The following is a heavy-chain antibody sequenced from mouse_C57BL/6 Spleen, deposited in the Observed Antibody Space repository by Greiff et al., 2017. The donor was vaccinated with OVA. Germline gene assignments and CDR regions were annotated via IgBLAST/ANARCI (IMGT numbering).Heavy chain of an antibody. CDR1: GFTFSSYT. CDR3: ARSLLPYYAMDY. D-gene: IGHD2-12*01. CDR2: ISGGGGNT. V-gene: IGHV5-9*01. J-gene: IGHJ4*01. Sequence: DVMLVESGGGLVKPGGSLKLSCAASGFTFSSYTMSWVRQTPEKRLEWVATISGGGGNTYYPDSVKGRFTISRDNAKNTLYLQMSSLRSEDTAVYYCARSLLPYYAMDYWGQGTSVTVSS.